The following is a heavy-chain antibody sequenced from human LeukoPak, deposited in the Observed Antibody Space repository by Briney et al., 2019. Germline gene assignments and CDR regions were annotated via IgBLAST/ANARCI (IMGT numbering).Heavy chain of an antibody. J-gene: IGHJ5*02. CDR2: IIPIFGTA. Sequence: SVKVSCKASRGTFSSYAISWVRQAPGQGLEWMGGIIPIFGTANYAQKFQGRVTITADESTSTAYMELSSLRPEDTAVYYCARGPTRGYSYGPATYNWFDPWGQGTLVTVSS. D-gene: IGHD5-18*01. CDR3: ARGPTRGYSYGPATYNWFDP. CDR1: RGTFSSYA. V-gene: IGHV1-69*13.